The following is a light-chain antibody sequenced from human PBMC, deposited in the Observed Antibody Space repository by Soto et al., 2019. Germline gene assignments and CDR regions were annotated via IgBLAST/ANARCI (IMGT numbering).Light chain of an antibody. CDR3: SSYTSTMTNV. Sequence: QSVLTQPASVSGSPGQWITISCTGTSSDVGGCHSVSWYQLRPGTAPKLILYDVVDRPSGVSYRFSGSKSGNTASLTISGLQAADEADYFCSSYTSTMTNVSGSGTKVTVL. CDR2: DVV. CDR1: SSDVGGCHS. V-gene: IGLV2-14*03. J-gene: IGLJ1*01.